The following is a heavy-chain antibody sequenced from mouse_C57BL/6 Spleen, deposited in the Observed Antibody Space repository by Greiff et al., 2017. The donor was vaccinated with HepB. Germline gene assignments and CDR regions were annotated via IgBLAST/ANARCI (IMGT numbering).Heavy chain of an antibody. CDR2: INPGSGGT. Sequence: QVQLQQSGAELVRPGTSVKVSCKASGYAFTNYLIEWVKQRPGQGLEWIGVINPGSGGTNYNEKFKGKATLTADKSYSTAYMQLSSLTSEDSAVYFCARGYYGSYYAMDYWGQGTSVTVSS. V-gene: IGHV1-54*01. J-gene: IGHJ4*01. CDR1: GYAFTNYL. CDR3: ARGYYGSYYAMDY. D-gene: IGHD1-1*01.